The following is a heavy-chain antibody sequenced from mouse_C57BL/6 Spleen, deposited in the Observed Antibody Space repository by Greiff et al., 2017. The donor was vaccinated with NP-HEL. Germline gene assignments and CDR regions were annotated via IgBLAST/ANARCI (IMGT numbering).Heavy chain of an antibody. J-gene: IGHJ2*01. CDR3: ARWIYFDY. Sequence: QVQLQQPGAELVRPGSSVKLSCKASGYNFTSYWMHWVKQRPVQGLEWIGNFDPPDCETHYNQKFKDKAILTVDKSSRTADMQLSSRTSEESAVYYGARWIYFDYWGQGTTLTVSS. V-gene: IGHV1-52*01. CDR2: FDPPDCET. CDR1: GYNFTSYW.